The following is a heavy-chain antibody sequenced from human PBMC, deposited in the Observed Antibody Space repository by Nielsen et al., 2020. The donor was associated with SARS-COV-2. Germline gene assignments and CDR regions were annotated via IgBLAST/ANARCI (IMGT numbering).Heavy chain of an antibody. Sequence: SVKVSCKASGGTFSSYAITWVRQAPGQGLEWMGKIIPILGRAHYAQKFQARVSITADRSTSRAFMELTGLRSEDTAVYYCATPSDEYGGNSVLAYWGQGTLVIVSS. CDR3: ATPSDEYGGNSVLAY. D-gene: IGHD4-23*01. V-gene: IGHV1-69*04. J-gene: IGHJ4*02. CDR2: IIPILGRA. CDR1: GGTFSSYA.